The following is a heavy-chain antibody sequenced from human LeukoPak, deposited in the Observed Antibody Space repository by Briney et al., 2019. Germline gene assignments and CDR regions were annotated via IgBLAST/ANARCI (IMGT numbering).Heavy chain of an antibody. Sequence: ASVKVSCKASGYTFTSYAMHWGRQAPGQRLEWMGWINAGNGNTKYSQKFQGRVTITRDTSASTAYMELSSLRSEDTAVYYCARDADYAILTGYRVANAFDIWGQGTMVTVSS. CDR2: INAGNGNT. CDR1: GYTFTSYA. CDR3: ARDADYAILTGYRVANAFDI. D-gene: IGHD3-9*01. J-gene: IGHJ3*02. V-gene: IGHV1-3*01.